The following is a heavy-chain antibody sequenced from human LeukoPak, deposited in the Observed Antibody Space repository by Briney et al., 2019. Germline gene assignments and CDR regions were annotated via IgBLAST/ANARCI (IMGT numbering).Heavy chain of an antibody. CDR3: ARVSDFWDVNQQNYYYYYMDV. CDR2: IYTSGST. Sequence: PSETLSLTCTVSGGSISSYYWSWIRQPAGKGLEWIGRIYTSGSTNYNPSLKSRVTMSVDTSKNQFSLELSSVTAADTAVYYCARVSDFWDVNQQNYYYYYMDVWGQGTTVTVSS. V-gene: IGHV4-4*07. D-gene: IGHD3-3*01. J-gene: IGHJ6*03. CDR1: GGSISSYY.